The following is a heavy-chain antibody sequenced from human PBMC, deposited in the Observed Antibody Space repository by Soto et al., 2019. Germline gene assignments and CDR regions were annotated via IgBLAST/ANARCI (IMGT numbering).Heavy chain of an antibody. CDR3: ARSYYYGSGTLDYFYYGMDV. V-gene: IGHV3-66*01. D-gene: IGHD3-10*01. CDR2: VYSAGST. Sequence: VQLVESGGALVQPGGSLRLSCAASGFTVSSYYMSWVRQAPGKGLEWVSVVYSAGSTYYADSVKGRFTISRDNSKNTLYLQMNSLRAEDTAVYYCARSYYYGSGTLDYFYYGMDVWGQGTTVTVSS. J-gene: IGHJ6*02. CDR1: GFTVSSYY.